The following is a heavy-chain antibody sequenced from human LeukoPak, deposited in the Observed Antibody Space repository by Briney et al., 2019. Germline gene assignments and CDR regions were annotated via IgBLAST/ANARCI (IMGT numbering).Heavy chain of an antibody. CDR1: GLAFSPYG. Sequence: GGSLRLSCAAPGLAFSPYGIHWSRQAPGKGLEWVAVISYDGSNKYYADSVKGRFTISRDNSKNTLYLQMNSLRAEDTAVYYCAKEKSRYCSGGSCYGMDVWGQGTTVTASS. D-gene: IGHD2-15*01. V-gene: IGHV3-30*18. CDR3: AKEKSRYCSGGSCYGMDV. CDR2: ISYDGSNK. J-gene: IGHJ6*02.